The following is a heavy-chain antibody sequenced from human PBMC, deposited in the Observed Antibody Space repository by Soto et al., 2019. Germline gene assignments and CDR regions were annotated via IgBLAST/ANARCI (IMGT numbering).Heavy chain of an antibody. CDR3: ARWTGGYCSGGRCSLDARFDY. CDR2: ISGSAAST. Sequence: EVHLLESGGDLVQPGGSLRLSCAASGFTFSNYAMSWVRQAPGTGLDWVSGISGSAASTFYADSVKGRFTISRDNSKNALYVQMNSLRAEDTAVYYCARWTGGYCSGGRCSLDARFDYWGQGTLVNVSS. J-gene: IGHJ4*02. V-gene: IGHV3-23*01. D-gene: IGHD2-15*01. CDR1: GFTFSNYA.